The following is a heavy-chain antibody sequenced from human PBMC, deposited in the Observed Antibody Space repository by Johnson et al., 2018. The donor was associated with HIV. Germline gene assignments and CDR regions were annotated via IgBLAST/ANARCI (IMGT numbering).Heavy chain of an antibody. D-gene: IGHD6-19*01. V-gene: IGHV3-13*01. Sequence: VQLVESGGGVVQPGGSLRLSCAASGFTFKNAWMHWVRQATGKGLEWVSTIGTAGDTYYAGSVKGRFTISRDNAKNSLYLQMNSLRAEDTAVYYCARDQGGQWLAYDAFDIWGQGTMVTVSS. CDR1: GFTFKNAW. CDR3: ARDQGGQWLAYDAFDI. CDR2: IGTAGDT. J-gene: IGHJ3*02.